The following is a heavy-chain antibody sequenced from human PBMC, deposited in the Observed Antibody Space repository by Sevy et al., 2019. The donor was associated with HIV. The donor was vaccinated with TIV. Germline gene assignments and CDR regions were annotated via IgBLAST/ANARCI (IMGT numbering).Heavy chain of an antibody. CDR2: IYHGGST. D-gene: IGHD6-19*01. CDR3: ARGALGTGSGWFDY. CDR1: GGSITNMNW. V-gene: IGHV4-4*02. J-gene: IGHJ4*02. Sequence: SETLSLTCAVSGGSITNMNWWIWVRQPPGKGLEWIGEIYHGGSTNYNPSLKSRVTISTDESKNQFSLRLNSVNAADTAVYYCARGALGTGSGWFDYWGQGTLVTVSS.